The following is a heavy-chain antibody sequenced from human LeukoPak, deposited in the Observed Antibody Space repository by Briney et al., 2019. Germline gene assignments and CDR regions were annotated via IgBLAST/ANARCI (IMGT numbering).Heavy chain of an antibody. CDR1: GFTFSSYG. CDR2: ISYDGSNK. V-gene: IGHV3-30*18. Sequence: GGSLRLSCAASGFTFSSYGMPWVRQAPGKGLEWVAVISYDGSNKYYADSVKGRFTISRDNSKNTLYLQMNSLRAEDTAVYYCAKDRRSSSWTFDYWGQGTLVTVSS. CDR3: AKDRRSSSWTFDY. J-gene: IGHJ4*02. D-gene: IGHD6-13*01.